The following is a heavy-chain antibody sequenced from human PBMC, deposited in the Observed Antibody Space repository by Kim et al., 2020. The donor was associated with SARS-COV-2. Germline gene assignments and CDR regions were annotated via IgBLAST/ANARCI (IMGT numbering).Heavy chain of an antibody. Sequence: SETLSLTCTVSGGPINNFYWSWIRQPPGKGLEWIGYISSTGTTNYNPSFKSRVTMSIDTSKSQFSLKLRTVTGADTAVYFCARTFDYGQGSAHFDYWGQGILGTVSS. D-gene: IGHD3-16*01. CDR1: GGPINNFY. CDR3: ARTFDYGQGSAHFDY. J-gene: IGHJ4*02. CDR2: ISSTGTT. V-gene: IGHV4-59*01.